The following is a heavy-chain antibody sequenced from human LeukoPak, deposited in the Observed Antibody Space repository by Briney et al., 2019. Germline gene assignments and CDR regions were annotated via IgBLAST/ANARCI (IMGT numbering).Heavy chain of an antibody. Sequence: GASVKVSCKASGYTFTGYYMHWVRQAPGQGLEWMGWINPNSGGTNYAQKFQGRVTMTRDTSISTAYMELSRLRSDDTAVYYCARVEQEYPPNEEFDYWGQGTLVTVSS. D-gene: IGHD2/OR15-2a*01. CDR1: GYTFTGYY. V-gene: IGHV1-2*02. J-gene: IGHJ4*02. CDR2: INPNSGGT. CDR3: ARVEQEYPPNEEFDY.